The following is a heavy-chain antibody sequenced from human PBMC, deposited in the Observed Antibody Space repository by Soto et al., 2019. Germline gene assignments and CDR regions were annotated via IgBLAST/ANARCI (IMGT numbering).Heavy chain of an antibody. CDR3: ARGDTMVRGLIIDYFDS. CDR2: INTGNGNT. D-gene: IGHD3-10*01. Sequence: QVQLVQSGAEVKKPGASVKVSCKASGYTFTSYTLHWVRQAPGQRLEWMGWINTGNGNTKYSQKFQGRVTIARDTSANTAYMELSSLRSEDTAVYCARGDTMVRGLIIDYFDSWGQGTLVTVSS. V-gene: IGHV1-3*04. CDR1: GYTFTSYT. J-gene: IGHJ4*02.